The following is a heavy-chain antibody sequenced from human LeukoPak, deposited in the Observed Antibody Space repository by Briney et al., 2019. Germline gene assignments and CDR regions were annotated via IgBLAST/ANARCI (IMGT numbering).Heavy chain of an antibody. D-gene: IGHD4-11*01. V-gene: IGHV4-59*12. Sequence: SETLSLTCTVSGGSISSYYWSWIRQPPGKGLEWIGYIYYSGSTNYNPSLKSRVTMSVDTSKNQFSLKLSPVTAADTAVYYCARGPTTVTRAFDYWGQGTLVTVSS. J-gene: IGHJ4*02. CDR3: ARGPTTVTRAFDY. CDR2: IYYSGST. CDR1: GGSISSYY.